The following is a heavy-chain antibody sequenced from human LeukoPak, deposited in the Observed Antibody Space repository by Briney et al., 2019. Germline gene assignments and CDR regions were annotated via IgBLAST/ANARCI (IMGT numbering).Heavy chain of an antibody. D-gene: IGHD1-26*01. CDR1: GGTFSSYA. CDR2: IIPIFGTA. CDR3: ARVPRIVGATVPYRDAFDI. V-gene: IGHV1-69*06. J-gene: IGHJ3*02. Sequence: GASVKVSCTASGGTFSSYAISWVRQAPGQGLEWMGGIIPIFGTANYAQKFQGRVTITADKSTSTAYTELSSLRSEDTAVYYCARVPRIVGATVPYRDAFDIWGQGTMVTVSS.